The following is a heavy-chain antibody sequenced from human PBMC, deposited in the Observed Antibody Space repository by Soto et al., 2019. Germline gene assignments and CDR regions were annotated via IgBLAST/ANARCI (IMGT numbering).Heavy chain of an antibody. CDR2: TYYRSKWYN. CDR3: TRESMSGWSDF. Sequence: SQTLSLTCAISGDSVSSNSASGNCSIQSPSRVFEWLGRTYYRSKWYNDYAVSVKSRITINPDTSRNQFSLQLNSVTPDDTAVYYCTRESMSGWSDFWGQGTLVTVS. J-gene: IGHJ4*02. CDR1: GDSVSSNSAS. D-gene: IGHD6-19*01. V-gene: IGHV6-1*01.